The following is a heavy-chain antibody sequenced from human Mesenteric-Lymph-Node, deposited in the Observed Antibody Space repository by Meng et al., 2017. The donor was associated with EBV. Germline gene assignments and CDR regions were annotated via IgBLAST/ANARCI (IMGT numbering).Heavy chain of an antibody. CDR2: TIPMFGTT. J-gene: IGHJ3*02. CDR3: ARGSDYGATFDI. Sequence: LAQCGVEVKKPGSSVSVASKDFVGNLDMFTFDWVRQAPGQGIDGMGGTIPMFGTTTYAQNFQGRVRFTADKSTNTIYMELSSLRSEDTAVYYCARGSDYGATFDIWGQGTLVTVSS. D-gene: IGHD4-17*01. V-gene: IGHV1-69*06. CDR1: VGNLDMFT.